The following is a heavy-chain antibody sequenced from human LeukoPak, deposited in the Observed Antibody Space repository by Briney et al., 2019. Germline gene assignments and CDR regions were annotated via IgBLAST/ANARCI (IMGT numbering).Heavy chain of an antibody. CDR3: ARGRQNDYYGSGSYYMDV. J-gene: IGHJ6*03. D-gene: IGHD3-10*01. CDR1: GGSISGGDYY. V-gene: IGHV4-30-4*01. CDR2: IYYRGST. Sequence: SQTLSLTCTVSGGSISGGDYYWSWIRQPPGKGLEWIGYIYYRGSTFYNPSLKSRLTISVDTSKNQFSLKLSSVTAADTAVYYCARGRQNDYYGSGSYYMDVWGKGTTVTVSS.